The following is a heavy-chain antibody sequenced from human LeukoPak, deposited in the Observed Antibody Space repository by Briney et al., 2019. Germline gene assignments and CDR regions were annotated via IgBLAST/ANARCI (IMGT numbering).Heavy chain of an antibody. CDR3: ARQAISGVVPGD. J-gene: IGHJ4*02. Sequence: SETLSLTCTVSGGSISSSSYYWGWIRQPPGKGLEWIGSIYYSGSTYYNPSLKSRVTISVDTSKNQFSLKLTSVTAADTAIYYCARQAISGVVPGDWGQGTLVTVSS. V-gene: IGHV4-39*01. CDR1: GGSISSSSYY. D-gene: IGHD3-9*01. CDR2: IYYSGST.